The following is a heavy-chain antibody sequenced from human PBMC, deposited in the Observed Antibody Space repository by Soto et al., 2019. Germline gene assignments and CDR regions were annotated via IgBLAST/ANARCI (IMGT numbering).Heavy chain of an antibody. Sequence: SETLSLTCTVSGGSISSGGYYWSWIRQHPGKGLEWIGYIYYSGSTYYNPSLKSRVTISVDTSKNQFSLKLSSVTAADTAVYYCAKYYYDSSGYFNWFDPWGQGTLVTV. V-gene: IGHV4-31*03. D-gene: IGHD3-22*01. J-gene: IGHJ5*02. CDR3: AKYYYDSSGYFNWFDP. CDR2: IYYSGST. CDR1: GGSISSGGYY.